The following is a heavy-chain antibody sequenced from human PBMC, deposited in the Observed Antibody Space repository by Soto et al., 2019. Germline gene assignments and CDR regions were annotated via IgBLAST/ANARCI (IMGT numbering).Heavy chain of an antibody. V-gene: IGHV1-18*01. D-gene: IGHD6-13*01. CDR2: ISAYNGNT. Sequence: GASVKVSCKASGYTFTSYGIIRVRQAPGQGLEWMGWISAYNGNTNYAQKLQGRVTMTTDTSTSTAYMELRSLRSDDTAVYYCARDLGYSSSWYPGGNWFDPWGQGTLVTVSS. CDR1: GYTFTSYG. J-gene: IGHJ5*02. CDR3: ARDLGYSSSWYPGGNWFDP.